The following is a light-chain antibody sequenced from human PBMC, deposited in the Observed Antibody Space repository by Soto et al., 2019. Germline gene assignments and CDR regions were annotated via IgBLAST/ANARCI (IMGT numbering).Light chain of an antibody. CDR2: AAS. J-gene: IGKJ4*01. CDR1: QSISNY. CDR3: QQSDVTAELT. Sequence: DIQMPQSPSSLSASVGGRVTITCRASQSISNYLNWYQQKPGKAPKLLIYAASSLQSGFPSRFSGSGPGSAFTLTINGLQREDFATYYCQQSDVTAELTFGGGTKVQIK. V-gene: IGKV1-39*01.